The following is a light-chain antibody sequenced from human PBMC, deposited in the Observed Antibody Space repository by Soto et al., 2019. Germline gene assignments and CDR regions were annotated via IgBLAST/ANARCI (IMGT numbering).Light chain of an antibody. CDR2: DVS. J-gene: IGLJ1*01. CDR3: RSYTTNNTPQII. CDR1: SSDVGGYNY. V-gene: IGLV2-14*01. Sequence: QSVLTQPASVSGSPGQSITISCTGTSSDVGGYNYVSWYQQHPGKAPKFMIYDVSNRPSGVSNRFSGSKSGNTASPTISGLQAEDEADYYCRSYTTNNTPQIIFGTGTKITVL.